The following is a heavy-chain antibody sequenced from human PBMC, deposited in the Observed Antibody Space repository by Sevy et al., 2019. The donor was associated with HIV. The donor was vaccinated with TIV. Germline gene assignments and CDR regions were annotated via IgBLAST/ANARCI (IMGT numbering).Heavy chain of an antibody. CDR3: ARDAGTGGSYMGYYFGMDV. CDR2: VSWNGRSL. D-gene: IGHD3-10*01. V-gene: IGHV3-9*01. CDR1: GFTFDDHG. Sequence: SLRLSCVTSGFTFDDHGMHWVREIPGKGLEWVSGVSWNGRSLGYADTVKGRFTISRDNAKKSVSLQMNSLRTEDTALYYCARDAGTGGSYMGYYFGMDVWGQGITVTVSS. J-gene: IGHJ6*02.